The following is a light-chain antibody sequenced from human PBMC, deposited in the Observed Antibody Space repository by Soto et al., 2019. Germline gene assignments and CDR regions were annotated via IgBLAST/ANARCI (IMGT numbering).Light chain of an antibody. CDR2: EVT. CDR3: CSYAGSGTWV. J-gene: IGLJ3*02. Sequence: QSVLTQPASVSGSPGQAITISCTGTSSDVGSYNLVSWYQQHPGKAPKLMIYEVTKRPSGVSNRFSGSKSVNTASLTIFGLQAEDEADYYCCSYAGSGTWVFGGGTKLTVL. CDR1: SSDVGSYNL. V-gene: IGLV2-23*02.